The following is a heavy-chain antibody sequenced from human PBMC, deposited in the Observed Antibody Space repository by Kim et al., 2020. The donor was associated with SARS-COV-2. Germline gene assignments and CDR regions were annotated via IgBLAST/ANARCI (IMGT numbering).Heavy chain of an antibody. D-gene: IGHD5-18*01. CDR3: ARGLYSPYYYYYYMDV. V-gene: IGHV4-59*01. Sequence: SETLSLTCTVSGGSISSYYWSWIRQPPGKGLEWIGYIYYSGSTNYNPSLKSRVTISVDTSKNQFSLKLSSVTAADTAVYYCARGLYSPYYYYYYMDVWGKGTTVTVSS. CDR2: IYYSGST. J-gene: IGHJ6*03. CDR1: GGSISSYY.